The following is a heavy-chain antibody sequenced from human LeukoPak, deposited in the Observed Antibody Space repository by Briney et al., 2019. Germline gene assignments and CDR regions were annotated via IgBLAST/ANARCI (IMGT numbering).Heavy chain of an antibody. Sequence: GASVKVSCKASGYTFTSYGISWVRQAPGQGLEWMGWISAYNGNTNYAQKLQGRVTMTTDTSTSTAYMELRSLRSDDTAVYYCARDAKDPYYDFWSGYYPSSDYWGQGTLVTVPS. CDR1: GYTFTSYG. D-gene: IGHD3-3*01. V-gene: IGHV1-18*01. CDR3: ARDAKDPYYDFWSGYYPSSDY. CDR2: ISAYNGNT. J-gene: IGHJ4*02.